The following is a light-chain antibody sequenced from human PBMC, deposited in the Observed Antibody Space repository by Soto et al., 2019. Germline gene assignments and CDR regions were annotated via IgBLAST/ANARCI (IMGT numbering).Light chain of an antibody. CDR3: QQYGYSFWT. CDR2: SAS. CDR1: HSVSSSY. Sequence: ELVLTQSPGTLSLSPGERATLSCRVGHSVSSSYLPWYQQKPGQAPRLIIYSASSRANGIPDGFSGSGSGADYTLTISSLEPEDSAMYYCQQYGYSFWTFGQGTKVEIK. J-gene: IGKJ1*01. V-gene: IGKV3-20*01.